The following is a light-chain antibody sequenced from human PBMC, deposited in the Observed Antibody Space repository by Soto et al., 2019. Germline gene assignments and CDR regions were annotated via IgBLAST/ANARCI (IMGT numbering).Light chain of an antibody. J-gene: IGKJ1*01. CDR1: HSISSL. V-gene: IGKV1-5*01. CDR2: DAS. Sequence: DIPMTQSPSTLSASVGDRVTITCRASHSISSLLAWYQQKPGKAPKLLIFDASSLQSGVPSRFSGSGSGTEFTLTISSLQPDDFATYYCQQYNVYWTFGQGTKVESK. CDR3: QQYNVYWT.